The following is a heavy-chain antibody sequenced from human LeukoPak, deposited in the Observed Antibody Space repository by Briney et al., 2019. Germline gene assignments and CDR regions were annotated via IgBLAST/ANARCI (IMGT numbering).Heavy chain of an antibody. D-gene: IGHD3-22*01. CDR3: ARDGLDYYDSSGYCRYFDY. CDR2: SNPSAGST. J-gene: IGHJ4*02. Sequence: ASVKLSCKASGYTCTNYYMHWVRHPPGQGLELMGISNPSAGSTTYAQKFQGRVTLTRDTSTSTVYMELSNLRSEDTAMYYCARDGLDYYDSSGYCRYFDYWGQGSLVTVSS. V-gene: IGHV1-46*01. CDR1: GYTCTNYY.